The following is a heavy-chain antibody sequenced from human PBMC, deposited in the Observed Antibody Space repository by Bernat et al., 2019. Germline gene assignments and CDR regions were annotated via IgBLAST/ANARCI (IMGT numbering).Heavy chain of an antibody. CDR2: IWHDGSNE. CDR3: AREHIVGSTRGFDY. V-gene: IGHV3-33*01. Sequence: QVQLVESGGGVVLPGRSLRLSCAASGFTFSDNGMHWVRQAPGKGLEWVAVIWHDGSNENYAESVKGRFTISRDNSESTLYLQMNSLRAEDSALYYCAREHIVGSTRGFDYWGQGTLVTVSS. CDR1: GFTFSDNG. D-gene: IGHD1-26*01. J-gene: IGHJ4*02.